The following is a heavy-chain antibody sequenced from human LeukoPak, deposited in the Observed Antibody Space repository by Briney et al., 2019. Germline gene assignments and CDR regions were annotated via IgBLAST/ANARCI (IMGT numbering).Heavy chain of an antibody. CDR2: ISSNGGST. CDR3: ARVAVGATGYFDY. V-gene: IGHV3-64*01. Sequence: PGGSLRLSCAASGFTFGSYDMHWVRQAPGEGLEKVLAISSNGGSTYYANSVKGRFTISRDNSKNTLYLQMGSLRAEDMAVYYCARVAVGATGYFDYWGQGTLVTVSS. CDR1: GFTFGSYD. J-gene: IGHJ4*02. D-gene: IGHD1-26*01.